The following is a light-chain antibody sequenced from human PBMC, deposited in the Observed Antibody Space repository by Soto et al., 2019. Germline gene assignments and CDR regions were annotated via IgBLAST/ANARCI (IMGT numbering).Light chain of an antibody. CDR1: SSDVGSYNL. V-gene: IGLV2-14*02. CDR3: SSYTSRSTFV. Sequence: QSVLTQPASVSGSPGQSITLSCTGTSSDVGSYNLVSWYQQHPGKAPKLMISEGGKRPSGVSNRFPGSKSGNTASLTISGLQAEDEAVFYCSSYTSRSTFVFGSGTKVTVL. J-gene: IGLJ1*01. CDR2: EGG.